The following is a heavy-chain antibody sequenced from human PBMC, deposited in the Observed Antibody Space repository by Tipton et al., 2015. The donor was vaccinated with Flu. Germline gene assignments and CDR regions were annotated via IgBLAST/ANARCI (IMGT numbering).Heavy chain of an antibody. Sequence: GSLRLSCAASGFNFSNYWMSWVRQAPGKGLEWVANIKADGSETYYVDSVNGRFTISRDNARNSLSLQMNSLRAEDTALYYCTRDDYERVGATDYWGQGTLVTVSS. CDR2: IKADGSET. CDR1: GFNFSNYW. V-gene: IGHV3-7*01. J-gene: IGHJ4*02. D-gene: IGHD1-26*01. CDR3: TRDDYERVGATDY.